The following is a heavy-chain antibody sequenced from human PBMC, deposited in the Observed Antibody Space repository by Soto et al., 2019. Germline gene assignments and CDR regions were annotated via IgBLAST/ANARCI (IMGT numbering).Heavy chain of an antibody. J-gene: IGHJ6*02. CDR1: GFPLSAYG. V-gene: IGHV3-23*01. CDR3: ARIRGYWYGLDV. Sequence: GGSLRLSCAASGFPLSAYGMTWVRQAPGKGLEWVSAITGTGGNTYYVDSVKGRFTSSRDNSKNMLYLQVNSLRVEDTAVYYCARIRGYWYGLDVWGQGTTVTVSS. CDR2: ITGTGGNT.